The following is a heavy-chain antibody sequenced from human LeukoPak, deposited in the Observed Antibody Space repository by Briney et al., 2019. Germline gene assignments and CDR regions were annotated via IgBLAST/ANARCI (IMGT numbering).Heavy chain of an antibody. J-gene: IGHJ5*02. CDR2: IYSSGNT. CDR1: GGSISSYY. V-gene: IGHV4-4*07. Sequence: PSETLSLTCTVSGGSISSYYWNWIRQPAGKGLEWIGRIYSSGNTNYNASLKSRVTMSVDTSKNQFSPKLTSLTAADTAVYYCARDRGYCNGRSCYGWFEPWGQGTLVTVSS. CDR3: ARDRGYCNGRSCYGWFEP. D-gene: IGHD2-15*01.